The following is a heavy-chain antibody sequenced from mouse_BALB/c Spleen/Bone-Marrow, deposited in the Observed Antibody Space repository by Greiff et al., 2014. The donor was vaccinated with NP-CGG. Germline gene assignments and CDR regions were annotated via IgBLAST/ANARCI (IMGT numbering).Heavy chain of an antibody. CDR3: TRWLIDY. J-gene: IGHJ2*01. CDR2: IYPSNGRT. CDR1: GYTFTSYW. D-gene: IGHD2-2*01. Sequence: VQLQQSGAELVKPGASVKLSCKASGYTFTSYWMHWVKQRPGQGLEWIGEIYPSNGRTNYNEKFKTKATLTEEKSSSTAYMQLSSLTAEDSAVYCCTRWLIDYWGQGTTVTVSS. V-gene: IGHV1S81*02.